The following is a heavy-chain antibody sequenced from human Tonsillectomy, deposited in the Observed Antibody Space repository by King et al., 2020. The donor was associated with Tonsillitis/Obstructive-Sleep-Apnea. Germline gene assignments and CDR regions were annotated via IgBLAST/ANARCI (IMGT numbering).Heavy chain of an antibody. CDR2: ISSSGSTI. CDR3: ARCRYFDWDAFDI. CDR1: GFTFSSYE. Sequence: VQLVESGGGLVQPGVSLRLSCAASGFTFSSYEMNWVLQAPGKGLEWLSYISSSGSTIYYADSVKGRFTISRDNAKNSMYLQMNSLRAEDTAVYYCARCRYFDWDAFDIWGQGTMVTVSS. V-gene: IGHV3-48*03. J-gene: IGHJ3*02. D-gene: IGHD3-9*01.